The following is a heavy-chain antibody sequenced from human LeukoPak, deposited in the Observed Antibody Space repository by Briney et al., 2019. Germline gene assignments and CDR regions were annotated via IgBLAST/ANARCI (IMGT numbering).Heavy chain of an antibody. D-gene: IGHD2-15*01. CDR1: GYTFTGYY. CDR2: INPNSGGT. CDR3: ARDPLGYCSGGSCPSHFDY. J-gene: IGHJ4*02. Sequence: ASVKVSCKASGYTFTGYYMHWVRQAPGQGLEWMGWINPNSGGTNYAQKFQGRVTMTRDTSISTAYMELSRLRSDDTAVYYCARDPLGYCSGGSCPSHFDYWGQGTLVTVSS. V-gene: IGHV1-2*02.